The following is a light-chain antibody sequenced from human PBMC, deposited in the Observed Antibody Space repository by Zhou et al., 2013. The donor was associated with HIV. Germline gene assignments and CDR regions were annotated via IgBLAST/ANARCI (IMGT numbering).Light chain of an antibody. CDR2: GAS. J-gene: IGKJ2*01. Sequence: EIVLTQSPGTLSLSPGERATLSCRASQSVSTNYLAWYQQKPGQAPRLLIYGASTRATGIPDRFSGSGSGTDFTLTISRLEPEDFAVYFCQQYGSSPVTFGQGTKLEIK. CDR3: QQYGSSPVT. CDR1: QSVSTNY. V-gene: IGKV3-20*01.